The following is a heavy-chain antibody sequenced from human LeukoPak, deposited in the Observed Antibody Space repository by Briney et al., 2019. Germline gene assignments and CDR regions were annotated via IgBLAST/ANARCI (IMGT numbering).Heavy chain of an antibody. D-gene: IGHD2-2*01. V-gene: IGHV3-20*04. CDR1: GFTFDDYG. CDR3: AREGPDIVVVPAAPLAY. J-gene: IGHJ4*02. CDR2: INWNGGST. Sequence: PVGSLRLSCAASGFTFDDYGMSWVRQAPGKGLEWVSGINWNGGSTGYADSVKGRFTISRDNAKNSLYLQMNSLRAEDTALYYCAREGPDIVVVPAAPLAYWGQGTLVTVSS.